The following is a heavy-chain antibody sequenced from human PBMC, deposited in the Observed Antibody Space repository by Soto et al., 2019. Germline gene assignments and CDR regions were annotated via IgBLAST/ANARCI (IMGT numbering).Heavy chain of an antibody. CDR3: ARASGYSYGYDDFFDN. V-gene: IGHV4-59*01. Sequence: WTWLRQSPTNGLEWIGYFHFGGSTKYNPSLESRLTISADTSKNQISLTLSSVTAADTAVYYCARASGYSYGYDDFFDNWGQGTLANVSS. J-gene: IGHJ4*01. D-gene: IGHD5-18*01. CDR2: FHFGGST.